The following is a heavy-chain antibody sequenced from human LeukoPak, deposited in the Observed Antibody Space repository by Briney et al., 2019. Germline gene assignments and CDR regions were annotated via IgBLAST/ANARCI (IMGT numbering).Heavy chain of an antibody. D-gene: IGHD3-10*01. V-gene: IGHV1-2*02. J-gene: IGHJ3*02. CDR3: ARVSGSSEAAFDI. CDR1: GYTFTGYY. CDR2: INPNSGDT. Sequence: ASVKVSCKASGYTFTGYYMHWVRQAPGQGLEWVGWINPNSGDTNSAQKFQGRVTMTRDTSISTAYMELRRLSSDDTAVYFCARVSGSSEAAFDIWGPGTMVTVSS.